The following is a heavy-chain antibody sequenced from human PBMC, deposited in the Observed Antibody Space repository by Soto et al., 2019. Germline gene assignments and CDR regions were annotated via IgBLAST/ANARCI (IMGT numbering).Heavy chain of an antibody. CDR2: IYYSGST. V-gene: IGHV4-59*01. CDR3: ARSWGSGSYYRDAFDI. Sequence: PSETLSLTCTVSGGSISSYYWSWIRQPPGKGLEWIGYIYYSGSTNYNPSLKSRVTISVDTSKNQFSLKLSSVTAADTAVYYCARSWGSGSYYRDAFDIWGQGTMVTVSS. D-gene: IGHD3-10*01. CDR1: GGSISSYY. J-gene: IGHJ3*02.